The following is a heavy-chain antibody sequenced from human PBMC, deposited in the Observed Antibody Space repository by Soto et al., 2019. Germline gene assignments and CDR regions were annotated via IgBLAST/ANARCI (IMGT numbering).Heavy chain of an antibody. V-gene: IGHV1-58*01. D-gene: IGHD3-22*01. Sequence: QMQLVQSGPEVKKPGTSVKVSCKASGFAFTNSAVQWVRQARGQRLEWMGRIVVGSGKTDSAQKFQERVTITRDTSTTTANMELSNLRYDDTAVYDGAAVPYYDYGSDYFDYWGQGTLVTVSS. CDR2: IVVGSGKT. CDR1: GFAFTNSA. J-gene: IGHJ4*02. CDR3: AAVPYYDYGSDYFDY.